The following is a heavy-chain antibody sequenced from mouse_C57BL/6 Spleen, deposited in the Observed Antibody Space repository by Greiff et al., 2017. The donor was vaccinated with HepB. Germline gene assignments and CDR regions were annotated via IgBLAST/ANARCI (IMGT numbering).Heavy chain of an antibody. CDR3: ASYYGSSPYY. CDR1: GYTFTDYY. V-gene: IGHV1-19*01. D-gene: IGHD1-1*01. Sequence: VQLQQSGPVLVKPGASVKMSCKASGYTFTDYYMNWVKQSHGKSLEWIGVINPYNGGTSYNQKFKGKATLTVDKSSSTAYMELNSLTSEDSAVYYCASYYGSSPYYWGQGTTLTVSS. CDR2: INPYNGGT. J-gene: IGHJ2*01.